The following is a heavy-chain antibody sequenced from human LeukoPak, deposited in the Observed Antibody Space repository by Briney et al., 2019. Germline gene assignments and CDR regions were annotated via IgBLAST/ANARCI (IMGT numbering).Heavy chain of an antibody. J-gene: IGHJ4*02. CDR1: GFTFSSYS. D-gene: IGHD6-13*01. V-gene: IGHV3-21*01. Sequence: GGSLRLSCAVSGFTFSSYSMNWVRQAPGKGLEWVSSISSGGSYIYYADSVKGRFTISRDNAKNSLYLQMNSLRAEDTAVYYCARPTDSSSGYFDYWGQGTLVTVSS. CDR2: ISSGGSYI. CDR3: ARPTDSSSGYFDY.